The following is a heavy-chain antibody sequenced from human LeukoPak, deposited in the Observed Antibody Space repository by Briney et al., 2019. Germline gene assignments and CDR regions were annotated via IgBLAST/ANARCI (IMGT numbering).Heavy chain of an antibody. V-gene: IGHV3-30*02. Sequence: GGSLRLSCAASVFIFNSYGMHWVRQAPGKGLEWVAFIRYDGCNKYYADSVKGRFTISRDNSKNTLYLQMNSLRAEDTAVYYCAKDRGVVGATRWFASWGEGTLVTVSS. CDR2: IRYDGCNK. CDR1: VFIFNSYG. D-gene: IGHD1-26*01. J-gene: IGHJ5*01. CDR3: AKDRGVVGATRWFAS.